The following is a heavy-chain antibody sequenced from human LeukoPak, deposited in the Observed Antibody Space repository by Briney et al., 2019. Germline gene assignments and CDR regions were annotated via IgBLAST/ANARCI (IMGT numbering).Heavy chain of an antibody. CDR3: ARVGGYDEGVDY. J-gene: IGHJ4*02. CDR1: GGSISSGSYY. V-gene: IGHV4-61*02. D-gene: IGHD5-12*01. CDR2: IYTSGST. Sequence: SETLSLTCTVSGGSISSGSYYWSWIRQPAGKGLEWIGRIYTSGSTNYNPSLKSRVTISVDTSKNQFSLKLSSVTAADTAVYYCARVGGYDEGVDYWGQGTLVTVSS.